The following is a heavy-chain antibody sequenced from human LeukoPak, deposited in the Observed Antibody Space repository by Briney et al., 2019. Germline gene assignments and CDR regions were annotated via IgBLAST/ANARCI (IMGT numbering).Heavy chain of an antibody. D-gene: IGHD4-17*01. V-gene: IGHV1-46*01. CDR2: INPSGGST. J-gene: IGHJ6*03. CDR3: ARDPYYGDSSGYYYYYYMDV. Sequence: ASVKVSCKASGYTFTSYYMHWVRQAPGQGLEWMGIINPSGGSTSYAQKFQGRVTMARDMSASTVYMELSSLRSEDTAVYYCARDPYYGDSSGYYYYYYMDVWGKGTTVTVSS. CDR1: GYTFTSYY.